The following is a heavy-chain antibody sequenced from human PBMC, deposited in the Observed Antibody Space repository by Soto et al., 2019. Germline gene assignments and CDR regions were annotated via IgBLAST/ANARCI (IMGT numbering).Heavy chain of an antibody. D-gene: IGHD3-22*01. Sequence: GGSLRLSCAASGFSFSHYAMHWVRQPPGKGLEWVALISYDGDNQYFTDSVRGRFTISRDNSKTAVYLEMNNLRLDDTATYYCVSPHSDSSNAFDLWGQGTLVTVSS. CDR1: GFSFSHYA. V-gene: IGHV3-30-3*01. J-gene: IGHJ5*02. CDR3: VSPHSDSSNAFDL. CDR2: ISYDGDNQ.